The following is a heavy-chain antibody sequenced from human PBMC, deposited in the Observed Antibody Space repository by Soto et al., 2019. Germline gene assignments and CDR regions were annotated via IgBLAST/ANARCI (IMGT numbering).Heavy chain of an antibody. CDR2: IWYDGSNK. V-gene: IGHV3-33*08. J-gene: IGHJ6*02. CDR3: ARADCAGADCYSWPFNYGVDV. CDR1: GFTFNTYG. D-gene: IGHD2-21*02. Sequence: QVQLVESGGGVVQPGGSLRLSCTTSGFTFNTYGMHWVRQAPGKGLEWAASIWYDGSNKYYADSVKGRLTISRENSKKTRYLLMNSLRAKGTALYYCARADCAGADCYSWPFNYGVDVWGQGTTVTVSS.